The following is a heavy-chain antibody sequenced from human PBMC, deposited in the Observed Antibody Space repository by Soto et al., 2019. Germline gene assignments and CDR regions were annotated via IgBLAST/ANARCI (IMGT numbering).Heavy chain of an antibody. CDR3: ARGMTTVTTLDY. CDR2: IYHIGIP. Sequence: PSETLSLTCTVSGGYISSSNWWTWVRQAPGKGLEWIGDIYHIGIPYYNPSLKSRVTISVDRSNNQFSLKLSSVTAADTAVYYCARGMTTVTTLDYWGQGTLVTVSS. D-gene: IGHD4-4*01. J-gene: IGHJ4*02. CDR1: GGYISSSNW. V-gene: IGHV4-4*02.